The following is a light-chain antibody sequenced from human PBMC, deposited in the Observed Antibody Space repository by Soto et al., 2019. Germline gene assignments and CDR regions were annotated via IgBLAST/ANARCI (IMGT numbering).Light chain of an antibody. V-gene: IGKV3-11*01. CDR3: QQRSNWPPSFT. CDR1: QSVSIL. CDR2: GAT. Sequence: DILMTQSPSTLSASLGDRATLSCRASQSVSILLAWYQQKPGQAPRLLIHGATTRATGIPARFSASGSGTDFTLTISSLEPEDFAVYYCQQRSNWPPSFTFGPGTKVDI. J-gene: IGKJ3*01.